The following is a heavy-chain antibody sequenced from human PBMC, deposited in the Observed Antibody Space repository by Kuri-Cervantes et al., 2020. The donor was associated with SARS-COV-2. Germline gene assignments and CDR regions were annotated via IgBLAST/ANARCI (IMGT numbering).Heavy chain of an antibody. CDR1: GGSISSYY. CDR2: IYYSGST. Sequence: SETLSLTCTVSGGSISSYYWSWIRQPPGKGLEWIGYIYYSGSTNYNPSLKSRVTISVDTSKNQFSLKLSSVTAADTAVYYCARDRGDIVVDPRRWFDPWGQGTLVTVSS. V-gene: IGHV4-59*01. CDR3: ARDRGDIVVDPRRWFDP. D-gene: IGHD2-15*01. J-gene: IGHJ5*02.